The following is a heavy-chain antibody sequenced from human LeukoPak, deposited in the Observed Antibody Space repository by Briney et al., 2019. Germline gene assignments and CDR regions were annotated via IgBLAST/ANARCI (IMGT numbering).Heavy chain of an antibody. J-gene: IGHJ3*02. D-gene: IGHD5-24*01. CDR3: ATISAQTFDI. V-gene: IGHV3-7*01. Sequence: PGGSLRLSCAASGFTFSGHWMSWVRQAPGKGLEWVANIKPDGSDKYYVDSARGRFTVSRDNAKNSAFLQMNSLRAEDTAIYYCATISAQTFDIWGQGTLVSVSS. CDR1: GFTFSGHW. CDR2: IKPDGSDK.